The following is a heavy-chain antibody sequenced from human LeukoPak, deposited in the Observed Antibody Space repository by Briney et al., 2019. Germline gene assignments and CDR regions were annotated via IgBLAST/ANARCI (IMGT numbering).Heavy chain of an antibody. CDR3: AGHSGSYYDAFDI. J-gene: IGHJ3*02. CDR1: GGSISSSSYY. CDR2: VYYSGST. D-gene: IGHD1-26*01. Sequence: SETLSLTCTVSGGSISSSSYYWGWIRQPPGKGLEWIGSVYYSGSTYYNPSLKSRVTISVDTSKNQFSLKLSSLTAADPAVYYCAGHSGSYYDAFDIWGQGTMVTVSS. V-gene: IGHV4-39*01.